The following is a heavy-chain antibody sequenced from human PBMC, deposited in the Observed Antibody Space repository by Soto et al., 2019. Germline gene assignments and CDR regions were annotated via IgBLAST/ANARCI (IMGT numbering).Heavy chain of an antibody. J-gene: IGHJ4*02. D-gene: IGHD3-22*01. CDR2: IYYSGST. CDR1: GCSISSGDYY. V-gene: IGHV4-30-4*01. Sequence: LSLTCTVSGCSISSGDYYWSWIRQPPGKGLEWIGYIYYSGSTYYNPSLKSRVTISVDTSKNQFSLKLSSVTAADTAVYYCARATGVVVIIDWGQGTLVTVSS. CDR3: ARATGVVVIID.